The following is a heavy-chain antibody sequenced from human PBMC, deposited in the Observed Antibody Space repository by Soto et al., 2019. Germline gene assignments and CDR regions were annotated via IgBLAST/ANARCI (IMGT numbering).Heavy chain of an antibody. J-gene: IGHJ6*02. Sequence: SDTLSLTCTVSGGSISSSSYYWGWIRQPPGKGLEWIGSIYYRGNTYYNPSLKSRVTISVDTSKNQVSLKLSSVTAADTAVYYCVREGRTGGPYYYYYSMDVWGQGTTVTVSS. CDR2: IYYRGNT. CDR3: VREGRTGGPYYYYYSMDV. CDR1: GGSISSSSYY. V-gene: IGHV4-39*07.